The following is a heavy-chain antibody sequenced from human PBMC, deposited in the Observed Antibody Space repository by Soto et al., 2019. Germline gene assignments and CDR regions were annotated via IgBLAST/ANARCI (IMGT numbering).Heavy chain of an antibody. D-gene: IGHD3-16*01. J-gene: IGHJ1*01. CDR2: ISSSGGST. Sequence: EVQLLESGGGLVQPGGSLRLSCAASGFTFSSYAMSWVRQAPGKGLEWVSAISSSGGSTYYADSVKGRFTISRDKSKNPLYLQMNSLRAEDTAVDYCQNRCSIMIFPFQHWGQGALFTVSS. V-gene: IGHV3-23*01. CDR3: QNRCSIMIFPFQH. CDR1: GFTFSSYA.